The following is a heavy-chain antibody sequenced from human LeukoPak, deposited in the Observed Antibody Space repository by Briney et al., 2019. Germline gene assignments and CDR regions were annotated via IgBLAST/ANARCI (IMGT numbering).Heavy chain of an antibody. V-gene: IGHV3-30*03. CDR3: ATPEGYSYGYEDY. Sequence: GRSLRLSCAASGFTFSSYGMHWVRQAPGKGLEWVAVISYDGSNKYYADSVKGRFTISRGNSKNTLYLQMNSLRAEDTAVYYCATPEGYSYGYEDYWGQGTLVTVSS. CDR2: ISYDGSNK. CDR1: GFTFSSYG. D-gene: IGHD5-18*01. J-gene: IGHJ4*02.